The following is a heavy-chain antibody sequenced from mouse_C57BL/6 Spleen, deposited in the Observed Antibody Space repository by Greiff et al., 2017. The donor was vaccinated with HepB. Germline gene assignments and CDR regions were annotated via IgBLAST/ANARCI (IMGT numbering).Heavy chain of an antibody. CDR1: GYSFTGYY. D-gene: IGHD2-2*01. CDR3: ASHYGYDDEVYFDY. J-gene: IGHJ2*01. CDR2: INPSTGGT. Sequence: EVKLQESGPELVKPGASVKISCKASGYSFTGYYMNWVKQSPEKSLEWIGEINPSTGGTTYNQKFKAKATLTVDKSSSTAYMQLKSLTSEDSAVYYCASHYGYDDEVYFDYWGQGTTLTVSS. V-gene: IGHV1-42*01.